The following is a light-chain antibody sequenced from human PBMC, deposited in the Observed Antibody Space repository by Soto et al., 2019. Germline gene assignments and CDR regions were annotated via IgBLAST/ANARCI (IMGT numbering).Light chain of an antibody. Sequence: IALTQYPAILSVSPGERATLSCRASQSVSSNYLAWYQQKPGQAPKVLIYRASIRATGIPDRFSGSGSGTDFTLTISRLEPEDFAVYYCQQYGSSRWTFGQGTKVDI. CDR3: QQYGSSRWT. CDR2: RAS. V-gene: IGKV3-20*01. J-gene: IGKJ1*01. CDR1: QSVSSNY.